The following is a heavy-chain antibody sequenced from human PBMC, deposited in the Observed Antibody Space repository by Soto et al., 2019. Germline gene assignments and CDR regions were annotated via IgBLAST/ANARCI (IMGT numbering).Heavy chain of an antibody. Sequence: PSGTLSLTCTVSGGSISSTYHYWGWVRQPPGKGLEWLGSIYFAGSTFHNPALKSRATISVDTSRNQFSLRLTTVTASDTAVYYCARLVFHCLRGSCDDYSFYGLDVWGQGTTVTVSS. CDR2: IYFAGST. D-gene: IGHD2-15*01. V-gene: IGHV4-39*01. CDR1: GGSISSTYHY. CDR3: ARLVFHCLRGSCDDYSFYGLDV. J-gene: IGHJ6*02.